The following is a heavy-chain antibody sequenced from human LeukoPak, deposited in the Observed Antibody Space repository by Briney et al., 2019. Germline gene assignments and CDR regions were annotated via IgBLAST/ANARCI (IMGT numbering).Heavy chain of an antibody. CDR3: ARESSGDWAFDY. J-gene: IGHJ4*02. D-gene: IGHD2-21*02. CDR1: GFTFSNSW. CDR2: IKQDGSEK. V-gene: IGHV3-7*01. Sequence: QTGGSLRLSCAASGFTFSNSWMSWVRQAPGKGLEWVANIKQDGSEKYYVDSVKGRFTISRDNAKNSLYLQMNSLRAEDTAVYYCARESSGDWAFDYWGQGTLVTVSS.